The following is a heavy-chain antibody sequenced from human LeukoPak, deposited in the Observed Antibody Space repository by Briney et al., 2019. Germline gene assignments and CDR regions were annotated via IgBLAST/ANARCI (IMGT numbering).Heavy chain of an antibody. CDR3: AREGDSHDAFDI. CDR1: GGSISSSSYY. D-gene: IGHD3-22*01. V-gene: IGHV4-39*02. CDR2: IYYSGST. Sequence: PSETLSLTCTVSGGSISSSSYYWGWIRQPPGKGLEWIGSIYYSGSTYYNPSLKSRVTISVDTSKNQFSLKLSSVTAADTAVYYCAREGDSHDAFDIWGQGTMVTVSS. J-gene: IGHJ3*02.